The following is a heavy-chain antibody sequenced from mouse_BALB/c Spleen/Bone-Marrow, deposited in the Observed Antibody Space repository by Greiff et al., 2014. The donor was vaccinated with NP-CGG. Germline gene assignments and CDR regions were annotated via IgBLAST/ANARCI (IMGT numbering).Heavy chain of an antibody. V-gene: IGHV1-80*01. Sequence: VQLQESGAELVRPGSSVKISCKASGYTFSNYWMIWMKQRPGQGLEWIGQIYPGDGDTNYIGKFTGKATLTADKSSSTAYMQLSSLTSEDSAVYFCASRGDYSYAMDYWGQGTSITVSS. CDR3: ASRGDYSYAMDY. D-gene: IGHD1-1*01. J-gene: IGHJ4*01. CDR2: IYPGDGDT. CDR1: GYTFSNYW.